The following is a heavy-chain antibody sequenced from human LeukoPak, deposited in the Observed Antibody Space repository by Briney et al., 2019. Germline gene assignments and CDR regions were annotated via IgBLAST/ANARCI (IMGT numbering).Heavy chain of an antibody. CDR3: AGQVWWIYDFWSGYPGDYYYGMDV. V-gene: IGHV4-61*08. D-gene: IGHD3-3*01. CDR1: GGSISSGGYS. J-gene: IGHJ6*02. Sequence: SETLSLTCAVSGGSISSGGYSWSWIRQPPGKGLEWIGYIYYSGSTNYNPSLKSRVTISVDTSKNQFSLKLSSVTAADTAVYYCAGQVWWIYDFWSGYPGDYYYGMDVWGQGTTVTVSS. CDR2: IYYSGST.